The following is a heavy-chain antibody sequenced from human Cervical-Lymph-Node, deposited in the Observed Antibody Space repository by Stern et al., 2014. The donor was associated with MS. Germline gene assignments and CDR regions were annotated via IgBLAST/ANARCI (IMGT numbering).Heavy chain of an antibody. D-gene: IGHD1-26*01. CDR2: IHDSGST. V-gene: IGHV4-61*02. CDR3: ATTRWDLFTWNWFDP. Sequence: QVQLVESGPGLVKPSQTLSLTCTVSGGSISSSGYYWSWIRQPADKGLEWIGRIHDSGSTYYNPSLQSRVTLSMDKAKNQFLLKLPSVTAADTAVYYCATTRWDLFTWNWFDPWGQGTLVTVSS. J-gene: IGHJ5*02. CDR1: GGSISSSGYY.